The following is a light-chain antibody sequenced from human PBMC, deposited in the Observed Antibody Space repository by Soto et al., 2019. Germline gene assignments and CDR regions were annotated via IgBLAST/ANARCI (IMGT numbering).Light chain of an antibody. Sequence: QSALTQPASVSGSPGQSITISCTGTSSDVGSYNLVSWYQQHPGKAPKLMIYEVTKRPPGVSDRFAGSKSGNTASLTISGIQAEDEADYYCCSYAGSSTRFGGGTKLTVL. V-gene: IGLV2-23*02. CDR1: SSDVGSYNL. J-gene: IGLJ2*01. CDR3: CSYAGSSTR. CDR2: EVT.